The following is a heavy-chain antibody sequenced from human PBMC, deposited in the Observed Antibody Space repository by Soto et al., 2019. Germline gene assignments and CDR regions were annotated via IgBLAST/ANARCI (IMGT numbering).Heavy chain of an antibody. Sequence: GGSLRLSCAASGFTFSSYAMSWVRQAPGEGLEWVSAISGSGGSTYFADSVKGRFTISRDNSKSTLYLQMNSLRAEDTAVYYCAKDKGYSSSWPQFDSWGQGTLVTVSS. J-gene: IGHJ4*02. V-gene: IGHV3-23*01. CDR3: AKDKGYSSSWPQFDS. CDR1: GFTFSSYA. D-gene: IGHD6-13*01. CDR2: ISGSGGST.